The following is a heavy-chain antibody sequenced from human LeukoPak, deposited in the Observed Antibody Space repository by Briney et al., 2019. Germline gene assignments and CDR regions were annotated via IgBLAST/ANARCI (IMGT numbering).Heavy chain of an antibody. CDR3: ARGRIVGPVVPAADY. D-gene: IGHD2-2*01. J-gene: IGHJ4*02. Sequence: ASVKVSCKASGYTFTSYGISWVRQAPGQGLEWMGWISAYNGNTNYAQKLQGRVTMTTDTSTSTAYMELRSLRSDDTAVYYCARGRIVGPVVPAADYWGQGTLVTVSS. V-gene: IGHV1-18*01. CDR1: GYTFTSYG. CDR2: ISAYNGNT.